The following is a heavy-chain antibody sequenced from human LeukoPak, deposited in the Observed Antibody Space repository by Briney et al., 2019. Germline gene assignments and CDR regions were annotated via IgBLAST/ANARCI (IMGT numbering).Heavy chain of an antibody. Sequence: GSLRLSCAASGFTFSDYYMSWVRQAPGKGLEWVSYISTSSSYRNYADSVKDRFIISRDNAKNSLYLQMNSLRVEDTAVYYCARETGDGSGSYPDYWGQGTLVTVSS. CDR1: GFTFSDYY. D-gene: IGHD3-10*01. V-gene: IGHV3-11*05. CDR2: ISTSSSYR. CDR3: ARETGDGSGSYPDY. J-gene: IGHJ4*02.